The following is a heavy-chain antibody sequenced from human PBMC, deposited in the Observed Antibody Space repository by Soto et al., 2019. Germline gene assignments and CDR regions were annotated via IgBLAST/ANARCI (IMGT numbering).Heavy chain of an antibody. D-gene: IGHD2-21*02. Sequence: SVKVSCKASGGTFSSYAISWVRQAPGQGLEWMGGIIPIFGTANYAQKFQGRVTITADESTSTAYMELSSLRSEDTAVYYCARDRRFVVVTAMSKFDPWGQGTLVTVYS. CDR1: GGTFSSYA. CDR2: IIPIFGTA. CDR3: ARDRRFVVVTAMSKFDP. V-gene: IGHV1-69*13. J-gene: IGHJ5*02.